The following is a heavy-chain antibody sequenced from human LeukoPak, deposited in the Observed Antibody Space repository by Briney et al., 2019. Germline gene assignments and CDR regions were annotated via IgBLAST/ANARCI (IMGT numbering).Heavy chain of an antibody. CDR1: GGSFSGYY. V-gene: IGHV4-34*01. J-gene: IGHJ3*02. CDR3: ARLGAHDAFDI. CDR2: INHSGGT. Sequence: PSETLSLTCAVYGGSFSGYYWSWIRQPPGKGLEWIGEINHSGGTNYNPSLKSRVTISVDTSKNQFSLKLSSVTAADAAVYYCARLGAHDAFDIWGQGTMVTVSS. D-gene: IGHD3-16*01.